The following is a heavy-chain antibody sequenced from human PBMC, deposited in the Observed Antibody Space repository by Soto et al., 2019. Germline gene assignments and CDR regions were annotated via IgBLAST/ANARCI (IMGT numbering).Heavy chain of an antibody. CDR3: AREEALAPYGAAFDY. J-gene: IGHJ4*02. V-gene: IGHV1-69*08. Sequence: QVQLVQSGAEVKKPGSSVKVSCKASGGTFSSYTISWVRQAPGQGLEWMGRIIPILGIANYAQKFQGRVTITAGKSTSTAYMELSSLRSEDTAVYYCAREEALAPYGAAFDYWGQGTLVTVSS. CDR2: IIPILGIA. D-gene: IGHD6-13*01. CDR1: GGTFSSYT.